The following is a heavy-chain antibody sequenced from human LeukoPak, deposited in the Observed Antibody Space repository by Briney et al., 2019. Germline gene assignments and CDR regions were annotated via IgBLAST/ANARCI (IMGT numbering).Heavy chain of an antibody. V-gene: IGHV1-2*02. CDR1: GYTFTGYY. J-gene: IGHJ4*02. D-gene: IGHD3-22*01. CDR3: ARAGADTMIVVVIPPLIDY. Sequence: ASVKVSCKASGYTFTGYYMHWVRQPPGQGLEWMGWINPNSGGTNYAQKFQGRVTMTRDTSISAAYMELSRLRSDDTAVYYCARAGADTMIVVVIPPLIDYWGQGTLVTVSS. CDR2: INPNSGGT.